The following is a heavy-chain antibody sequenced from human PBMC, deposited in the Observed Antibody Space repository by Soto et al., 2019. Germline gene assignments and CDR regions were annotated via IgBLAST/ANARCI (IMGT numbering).Heavy chain of an antibody. CDR3: ATDKEGEDDYGSGSYWFDP. J-gene: IGHJ5*02. CDR2: FDPEDGET. CDR1: GYTLTELS. V-gene: IGHV1-24*01. Sequence: QVQLVQSGAEVKKPGASVKVSCKVSGYTLTELSMHWVRQAPGKGLEWMGGFDPEDGETIYAQKFQGRVTMTEDTSTDTAYMELSSLRSEDTAVYYCATDKEGEDDYGSGSYWFDPWGQGTLVTVSS. D-gene: IGHD3-10*01.